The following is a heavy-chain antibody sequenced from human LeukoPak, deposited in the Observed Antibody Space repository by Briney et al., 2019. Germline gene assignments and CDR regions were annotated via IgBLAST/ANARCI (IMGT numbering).Heavy chain of an antibody. CDR1: GGSISSYY. D-gene: IGHD2-2*01. J-gene: IGHJ6*03. Sequence: SETLSLTCTVSGGSISSYYWSWIRQPPGKGLEWIGYIYYSGSTNYNPSLKSRVTISVDTSKNQFSLKLSSVTAADTAVYYCARDRACSSTSCYPGYYYYYMDVWGKGTTVTVSS. CDR3: ARDRACSSTSCYPGYYYYYMDV. CDR2: IYYSGST. V-gene: IGHV4-59*01.